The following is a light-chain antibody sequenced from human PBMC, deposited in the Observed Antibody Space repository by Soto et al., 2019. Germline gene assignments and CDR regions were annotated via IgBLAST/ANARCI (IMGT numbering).Light chain of an antibody. V-gene: IGKV1-12*01. J-gene: IGKJ3*01. CDR3: QQANSFPFT. Sequence: DIQMTQSPSSVSASLGDRVTITCRASQGINTWLAWYQQTPGKAPKLLIYAASTLQSGVPSRFSGSGSGADFTLTISSLQPEDFATYYCQQANSFPFTFGPGTKVDI. CDR1: QGINTW. CDR2: AAS.